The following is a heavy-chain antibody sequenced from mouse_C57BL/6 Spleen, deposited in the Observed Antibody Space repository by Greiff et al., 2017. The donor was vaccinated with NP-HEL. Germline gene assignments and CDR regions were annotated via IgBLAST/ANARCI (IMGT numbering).Heavy chain of an antibody. V-gene: IGHV1-82*01. CDR1: GYAFSSSW. J-gene: IGHJ2*01. Sequence: QVQLQQSGPELVKPGASVKISCKASGYAFSSSWMNWVKQRPGKGLEWIGRIYPGDGDTNYNGKFKGKATLTADKSSSTAYMQLSILTSADSAVYFCARTTVVGFGYWGQGTTLTVSS. CDR3: ARTTVVGFGY. CDR2: IYPGDGDT. D-gene: IGHD1-1*01.